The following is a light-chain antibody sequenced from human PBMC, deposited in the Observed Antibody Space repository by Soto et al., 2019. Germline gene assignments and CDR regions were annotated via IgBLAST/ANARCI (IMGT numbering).Light chain of an antibody. CDR2: GVT. Sequence: QSVLSQPTSVSGSPGQSISISCTGNHNDIGTYDYVSWYQQHPGRAPRLLIHGVTTRASGISDRFSASKSGLTASLTISGFQPEDEADYYCSSFTSNRIYVFGPGTKVTVL. J-gene: IGLJ1*01. CDR1: HNDIGTYDY. CDR3: SSFTSNRIYV. V-gene: IGLV2-14*03.